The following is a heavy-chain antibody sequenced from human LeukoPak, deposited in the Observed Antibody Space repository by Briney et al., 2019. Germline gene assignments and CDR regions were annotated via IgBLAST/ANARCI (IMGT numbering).Heavy chain of an antibody. D-gene: IGHD1-14*01. CDR3: ARDNRHSWFDP. CDR2: IYYSGST. CDR1: GGSISSGGYY. J-gene: IGHJ5*02. V-gene: IGHV4-31*03. Sequence: SQTLSLTRTVSGGSISSGGYYWSWIRQHPGTGLEWIGYIYYSGSTYYNPSLRSRLTISVDTSKNQFSLKLSSVTAADTAVYYCARDNRHSWFDPWGQGTLVTVSS.